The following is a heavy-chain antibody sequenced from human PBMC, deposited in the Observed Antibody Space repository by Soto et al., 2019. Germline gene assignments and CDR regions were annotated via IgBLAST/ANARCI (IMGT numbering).Heavy chain of an antibody. V-gene: IGHV4-59*01. CDR2: IYYSGST. CDR3: ARGRRYYGMDV. Sequence: SETLSLTCTVSGGSISSYYWSWIRQPPGKGLEWIGYIYYSGSTNYNPSLKSRVTISVDTSKNQFSLKLSSVTAADTAVYYCARGRRYYGMDVWGQGSMLTVSS. CDR1: GGSISSYY. J-gene: IGHJ6*02.